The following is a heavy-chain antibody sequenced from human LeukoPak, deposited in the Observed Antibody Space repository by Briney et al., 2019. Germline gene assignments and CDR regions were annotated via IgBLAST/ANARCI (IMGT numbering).Heavy chain of an antibody. D-gene: IGHD3-16*02. CDR3: ARGDMITFGGVIVISIGDY. V-gene: IGHV1-2*02. Sequence: ASVKVSCKASGYTFTGYYMHWVRRAPGQGLEWMGWINPNSGGTNYAQKFQGRVTMTRDTSISTAYMELSRLRSDDTAVYYCARGDMITFGGVIVISIGDYWGQGTLVTVSS. J-gene: IGHJ4*02. CDR1: GYTFTGYY. CDR2: INPNSGGT.